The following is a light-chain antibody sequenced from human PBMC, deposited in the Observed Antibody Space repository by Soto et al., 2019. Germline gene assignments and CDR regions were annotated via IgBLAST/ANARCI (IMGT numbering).Light chain of an antibody. CDR3: QSYDSSLSGSV. CDR2: GNS. Sequence: QPVLTQPPSVSGAPGQWVTISCTGSSSNIGAGYDVHWYQQLPGTAPKLLIYGNSHRPSGVPDRFSGSKSGTSASLAITGLQAEDEADYYCQSYDSSLSGSVFGGGTKLTVL. V-gene: IGLV1-40*01. CDR1: SSNIGAGYD. J-gene: IGLJ3*02.